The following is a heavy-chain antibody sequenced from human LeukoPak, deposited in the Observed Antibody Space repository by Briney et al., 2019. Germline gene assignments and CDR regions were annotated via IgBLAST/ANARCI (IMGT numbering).Heavy chain of an antibody. J-gene: IGHJ4*02. Sequence: SQTLSLTCAVSGGSISSGGYSWSWIRQPPGKGLEWIGYIYHSGSTYYNPSLKSRVTISVDRSKNQFSLKLSSVTAADTAVYYCARGTSMVRGVTPSFDYWGQGTLVTVSS. CDR2: IYHSGST. CDR1: GGSISSGGYS. CDR3: ARGTSMVRGVTPSFDY. D-gene: IGHD3-10*01. V-gene: IGHV4-30-2*01.